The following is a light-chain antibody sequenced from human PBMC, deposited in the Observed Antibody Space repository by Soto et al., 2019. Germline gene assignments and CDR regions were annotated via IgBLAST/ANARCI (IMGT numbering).Light chain of an antibody. CDR3: QQRSNWPIT. CDR1: QCVSSY. J-gene: IGKJ5*01. CDR2: DAS. Sequence: EIVLTQSQATLSLSPGERATLSCRASQCVSSYLAWYQQKPGQAPRLLIYDASNRATGIPARFSGSGSGTDVTLTISSLEPEDFALYYCQQRSNWPITFGQGTRLEIK. V-gene: IGKV3-11*01.